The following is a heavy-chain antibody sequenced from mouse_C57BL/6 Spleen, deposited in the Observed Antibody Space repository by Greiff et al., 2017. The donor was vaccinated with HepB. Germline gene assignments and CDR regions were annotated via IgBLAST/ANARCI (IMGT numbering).Heavy chain of an antibody. CDR2: IYPGDGDT. V-gene: IGHV1-80*01. CDR1: GYAFSSYW. J-gene: IGHJ3*01. D-gene: IGHD2-13*01. CDR3: ARSPFDFPWFAY. Sequence: VKLMESGAELVKPGASVKISCKASGYAFSSYWMNWVKQRPGKGLEWIGQIYPGDGDTNYNGKFKGKATLTADKSSSTAYMQLSSLTSEDSAVYFCARSPFDFPWFAYWGQGTLVTVSA.